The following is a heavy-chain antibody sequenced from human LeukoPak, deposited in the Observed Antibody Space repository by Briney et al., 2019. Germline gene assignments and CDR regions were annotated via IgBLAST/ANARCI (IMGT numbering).Heavy chain of an antibody. D-gene: IGHD5-24*01. Sequence: ASVKVSCKASGGTFSSYAIRWVRQAPGQGLEWMGGIIPIFGTANYAQKFQGRVTITADESTSTAYMELSSLRSEDTAVYYCARVEDGYNLGAFDIWGQGTMVTVSS. V-gene: IGHV1-69*01. CDR3: ARVEDGYNLGAFDI. CDR1: GGTFSSYA. CDR2: IIPIFGTA. J-gene: IGHJ3*02.